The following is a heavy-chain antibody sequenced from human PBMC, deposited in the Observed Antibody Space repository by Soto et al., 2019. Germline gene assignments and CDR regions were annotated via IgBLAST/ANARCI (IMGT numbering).Heavy chain of an antibody. CDR3: ATVSSSGYYYPGMDV. CDR1: GYTLSELS. V-gene: IGHV1-24*01. CDR2: RDSERYET. Sequence: QVQLVQSGAEVKKPGASVKVSCKASGYTLSELSMHWVRQAPGEGLEWVGGRDSERYETVYAQRFQGRVIMTEDTSTDTAYMALSSLRSEDTAVYYCATVSSSGYYYPGMDVWGQGTKVIVSS. D-gene: IGHD6-19*01. J-gene: IGHJ6*02.